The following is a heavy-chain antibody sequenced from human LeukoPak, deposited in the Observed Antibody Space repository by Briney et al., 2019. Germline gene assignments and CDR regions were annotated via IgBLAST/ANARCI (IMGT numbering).Heavy chain of an antibody. CDR3: AGEPHYGCSSTSCYIDY. Sequence: GRSLRLSCAASGFTFSSYGMHWVRQAPGKGLEWVAVIWYDGSNKYYADSVKGRFTISRDNSKNTLYLQMNSLRAEDTAVYYCAGEPHYGCSSTSCYIDYWGQGTLVTVSS. J-gene: IGHJ4*02. V-gene: IGHV3-33*01. D-gene: IGHD2-2*02. CDR1: GFTFSSYG. CDR2: IWYDGSNK.